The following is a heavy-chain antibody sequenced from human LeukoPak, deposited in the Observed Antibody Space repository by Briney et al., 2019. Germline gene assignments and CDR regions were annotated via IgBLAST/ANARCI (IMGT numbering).Heavy chain of an antibody. J-gene: IGHJ5*02. CDR3: ARETLGWFDP. Sequence: PGWSLRLSCAASGFTFSDYPMDWVRQSPGKGLEWVAIISSDGSNKYYADSVKGRFTISRDNSKNTLYLQMSSLRAEDTAVYYCARETLGWFDPWGQGTLVTVSS. CDR1: GFTFSDYP. CDR2: ISSDGSNK. V-gene: IGHV3-30-3*01.